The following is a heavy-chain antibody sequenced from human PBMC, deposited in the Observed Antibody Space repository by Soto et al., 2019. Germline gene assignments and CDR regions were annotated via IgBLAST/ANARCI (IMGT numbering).Heavy chain of an antibody. CDR2: IYYSGST. CDR3: ARVGSGIAASPEGLNYYYYGMDV. V-gene: IGHV4-39*01. J-gene: IGHJ6*02. Sequence: KTSETLSLTCTVSGGSISSSSYYWGWIRQPPGKGLEWIGSIYYSGSTYYNPSLKSRVTISVDTSKNQFSLKLSSVTAADTAVYYCARVGSGIAASPEGLNYYYYGMDVWGQGTTVTVSS. D-gene: IGHD6-6*01. CDR1: GGSISSSSYY.